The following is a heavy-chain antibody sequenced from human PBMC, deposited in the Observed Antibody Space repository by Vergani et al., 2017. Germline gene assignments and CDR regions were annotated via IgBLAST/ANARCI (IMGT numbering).Heavy chain of an antibody. Sequence: QVQLVQSGAEVKKPGASVKVSCKASGYTFTGYYMHWVRQAPGQGLEWMGRIIPIFGTANYAQKFQGRVTITAYESTSTAYMELSSLRSEDTAVYYCARWSDYVFWSGYPPVYYYYGMDVWGQGTTVTVSS. CDR3: ARWSDYVFWSGYPPVYYYYGMDV. CDR2: IIPIFGTA. D-gene: IGHD3-3*01. CDR1: GYTFTGYY. V-gene: IGHV1-69*18. J-gene: IGHJ6*02.